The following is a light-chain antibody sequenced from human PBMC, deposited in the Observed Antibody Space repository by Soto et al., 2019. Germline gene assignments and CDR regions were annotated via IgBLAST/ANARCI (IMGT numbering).Light chain of an antibody. Sequence: EIVLTQSPGPLSLSPGTRATLSCRASQSVTGSNLPWYQQRPGQAPRLLIYGAYTRATDIPARFSGSGSGTNYTLTISGLEPEDFALYFCQQYGNSPFTFGQGTKLDIK. CDR3: QQYGNSPFT. CDR2: GAY. J-gene: IGKJ2*01. V-gene: IGKV3-20*01. CDR1: QSVTGSN.